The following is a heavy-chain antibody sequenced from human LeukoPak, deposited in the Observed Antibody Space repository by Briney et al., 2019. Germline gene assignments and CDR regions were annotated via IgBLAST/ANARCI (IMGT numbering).Heavy chain of an antibody. CDR1: GFTSEDSG. CDR3: AKGDCGSSSCTRLDN. J-gene: IGHJ4*02. D-gene: IGHD2-2*01. CDR2: ISWNGGGV. Sequence: GRSLRLSCEASGFTSEDSGMHWVRQGPGKGLEWVSGISWNGGGVGYAASVKGRFTISRDNAKKSLFLQMNSLRPEDTALYYCAKGDCGSSSCTRLDNWGQGALVTVSS. V-gene: IGHV3-9*02.